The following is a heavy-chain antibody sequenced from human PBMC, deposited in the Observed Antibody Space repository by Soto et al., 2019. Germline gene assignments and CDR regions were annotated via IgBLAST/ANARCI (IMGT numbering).Heavy chain of an antibody. CDR2: IYDSESA. J-gene: IGHJ4*02. CDR3: ARASSSSSAADY. V-gene: IGHV4-31*03. CDR1: GESISSGGYY. Sequence: QVQLQESGPGLVKPSQTLSLTCSVSGESISSGGYYWSWIRHHPGKGLEWIGYIYDSESAYYNPSLKSRVTISMDTSTNHFAMRLRSVTAADTAVYYCARASSSSSAADYWGQGTLATVSS. D-gene: IGHD6-6*01.